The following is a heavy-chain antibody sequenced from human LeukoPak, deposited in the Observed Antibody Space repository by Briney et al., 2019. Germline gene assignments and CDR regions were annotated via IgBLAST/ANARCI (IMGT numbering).Heavy chain of an antibody. CDR1: GFTFGDYA. J-gene: IGHJ4*02. D-gene: IGHD3-10*01. CDR3: TRCSNYGSGSWGYFDY. V-gene: IGHV3-49*03. Sequence: GGSLRLSCTASGFTFGDYAMSWFRQAPGKGLEWVGFIRSKAYGGTTEYAASVKGRFTISSDDSKSIAYLQMNSLKTGDTAVYYCTRCSNYGSGSWGYFDYWGQGTLVTVSS. CDR2: IRSKAYGGTT.